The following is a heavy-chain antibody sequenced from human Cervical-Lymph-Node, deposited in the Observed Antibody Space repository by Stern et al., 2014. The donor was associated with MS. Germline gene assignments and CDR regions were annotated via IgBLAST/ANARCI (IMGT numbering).Heavy chain of an antibody. CDR1: GFSLSTSGMC. CDR3: ARMFRALYCGGDCYHTISDAFDI. Sequence: QVTLRESGPALVKPTQTLTLTCTFSGFSLSTSGMCVSWIRQPPGKALEWLARIDWDDDKYYSTSLKTRLTISKDTSKNQVVLTMTNMDPVDTATYYCARMFRALYCGGDCYHTISDAFDIWGQGTMVTVSS. J-gene: IGHJ3*02. D-gene: IGHD2-21*02. V-gene: IGHV2-70*15. CDR2: IDWDDDK.